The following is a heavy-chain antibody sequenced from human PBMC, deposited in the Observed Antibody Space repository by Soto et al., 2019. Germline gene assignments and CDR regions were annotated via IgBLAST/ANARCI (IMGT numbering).Heavy chain of an antibody. Sequence: QVQLQESGPGLVKPSQTLSLTCTVSGGSISSGDYYWNWIRQPPGQGLEWIGYIYYSGSTYYNPSRKSRVTISVDTSKNQFSLKLSSVTAADTAVYYCARDDGGTGTTGIDYWGQGTLVTVSS. CDR2: IYYSGST. CDR1: GGSISSGDYY. D-gene: IGHD1-7*01. CDR3: ARDDGGTGTTGIDY. J-gene: IGHJ4*02. V-gene: IGHV4-30-4*01.